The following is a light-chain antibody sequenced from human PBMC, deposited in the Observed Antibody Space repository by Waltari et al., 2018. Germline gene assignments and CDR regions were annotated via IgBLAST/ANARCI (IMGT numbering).Light chain of an antibody. CDR1: QSLLQSNGYNY. J-gene: IGKJ1*01. V-gene: IGKV2-28*01. CDR3: MQALQPPWT. CDR2: LGS. Sequence: DIVVTQSPLSLPVTPGQPASIPCRSTQSLLQSNGYNYLDWYLQNPGQAPQLLMYLGSNRASGVPDRFSGSGSGTNFTLKISRVEAEDVGVYYCMQALQPPWTFGQGTKVEI.